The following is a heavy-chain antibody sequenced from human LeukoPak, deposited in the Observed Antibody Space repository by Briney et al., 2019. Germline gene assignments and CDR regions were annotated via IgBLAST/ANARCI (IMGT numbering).Heavy chain of an antibody. CDR2: ISWDGGST. V-gene: IGHV3-43*01. Sequence: GGSLRLSCAASGFTFDDYTMHWVRQAPGKGLEWVSLISWDGGSTYYADSVKGRFTISRDNSKNSPYLQMNSLRTEDTALYYCAKEASGGGEFGYWGQGTLVTVSS. CDR3: AKEASGGGEFGY. J-gene: IGHJ4*02. CDR1: GFTFDDYT. D-gene: IGHD3-16*01.